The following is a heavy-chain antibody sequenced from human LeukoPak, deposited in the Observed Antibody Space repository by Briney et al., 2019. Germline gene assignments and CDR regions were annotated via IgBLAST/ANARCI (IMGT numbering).Heavy chain of an antibody. CDR3: ARARSYCSGGSCVIGEWGY. V-gene: IGHV1-69*05. CDR1: GGTFSSYA. J-gene: IGHJ4*02. CDR2: IIPIFGTA. Sequence: ASVKVSCKASGGTFSSYAISWVRQAPGQGLEWMGRIIPIFGTANYAQKFQGRVTITTDESTSTAYMELSSLRSEDTAVYYCARARSYCSGGSCVIGEWGYWGQGTLVTVSP. D-gene: IGHD2-15*01.